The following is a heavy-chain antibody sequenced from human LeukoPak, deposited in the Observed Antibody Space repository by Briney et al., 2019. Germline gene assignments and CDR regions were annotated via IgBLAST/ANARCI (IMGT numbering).Heavy chain of an antibody. CDR1: GFTFSSYG. J-gene: IGHJ6*02. CDR2: ISYDGSNK. Sequence: GGSLRLSCAASGFTFSSYGMHWVPQSPGKGLEWVAVISYDGSNKHYGDSVKGRFTISRDNSKNTLYLQMNSLRAEDTAVYYCAKDLYCSGGRCSYNYYGMDVWGQGTTVTVSS. D-gene: IGHD2-15*01. CDR3: AKDLYCSGGRCSYNYYGMDV. V-gene: IGHV3-30*18.